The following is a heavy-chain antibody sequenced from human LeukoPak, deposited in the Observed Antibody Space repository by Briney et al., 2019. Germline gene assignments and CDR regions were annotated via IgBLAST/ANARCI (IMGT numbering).Heavy chain of an antibody. CDR3: ARPLRAVGYYFDY. J-gene: IGHJ4*02. CDR1: GFTFSSYS. CDR2: ISSSSSYI. V-gene: IGHV3-21*01. Sequence: PGGSLRLSCAASGFTFSSYSMNWVRQAPGKGLEWVSSISSSSSYIYYADSVKGRFTISRDNAKNSLYLQTNSLRAEDTAVYYCARPLRAVGYYFDYWGQGTLVTVSS. D-gene: IGHD1-26*01.